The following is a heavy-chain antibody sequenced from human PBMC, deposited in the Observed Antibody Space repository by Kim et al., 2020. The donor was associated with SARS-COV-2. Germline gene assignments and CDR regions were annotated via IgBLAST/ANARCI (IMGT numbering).Heavy chain of an antibody. J-gene: IGHJ5*02. Sequence: SETLSLTCTVSGGSISSSSYYWGWIRQPPGKGLEWIGSIYYSGSTYYNPSLKSRVTISVDTSKNQFSLKLSSVTAADTAVYYCARDGHYGSGSYYNALLWFDPWGQGTLVTVSS. D-gene: IGHD3-10*01. CDR2: IYYSGST. CDR3: ARDGHYGSGSYYNALLWFDP. CDR1: GGSISSSSYY. V-gene: IGHV4-39*07.